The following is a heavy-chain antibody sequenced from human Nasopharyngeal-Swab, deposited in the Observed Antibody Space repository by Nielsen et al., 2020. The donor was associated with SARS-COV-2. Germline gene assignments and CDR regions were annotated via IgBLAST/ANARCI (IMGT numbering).Heavy chain of an antibody. CDR1: GGSSSGFS. J-gene: IGHJ3*01. Sequence: SEPLSPTCAAHGGSSSGFSWTWTRQSPGKGLEWIGELKHSGSTNYNPSLKSRVTISVDTSKNQFSLKLTSVTATDTAVYYYARGGRWQMIVIVAIPRGIRAFDVWGQGTMVTVSS. V-gene: IGHV4-34*01. D-gene: IGHD2/OR15-2a*01. CDR2: LKHSGST. CDR3: ARGGRWQMIVIVAIPRGIRAFDV.